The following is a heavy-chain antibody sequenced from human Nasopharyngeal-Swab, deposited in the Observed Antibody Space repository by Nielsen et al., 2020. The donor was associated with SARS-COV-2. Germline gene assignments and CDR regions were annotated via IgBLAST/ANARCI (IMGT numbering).Heavy chain of an antibody. CDR1: GFTFSSYA. D-gene: IGHD6-13*01. V-gene: IGHV3-64D*06. CDR3: VKGSSSWYSDYYYMDV. J-gene: IGHJ6*03. CDR2: ISSNGGST. Sequence: GGSLRLSCSASGFTFSSYAMHWVRQAPGKGLEYVSAISSNGGSTYYADSVKGGFTISRDNSKNTLYLQMSSLRAEDTAVYYCVKGSSSWYSDYYYMDVWGKGTTVTVSS.